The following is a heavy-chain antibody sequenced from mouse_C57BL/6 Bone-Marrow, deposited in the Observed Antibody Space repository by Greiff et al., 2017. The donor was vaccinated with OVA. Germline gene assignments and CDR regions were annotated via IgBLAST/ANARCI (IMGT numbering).Heavy chain of an antibody. V-gene: IGHV2-2*01. J-gene: IGHJ3*01. CDR3: ARNLGGYSPFAY. CDR2: IWSGGST. Sequence: QVQLKQSGPGLVQPSQSLSITCTVSGFSLTSYGVHWVRQSPGKGLEWLGVIWSGGSTDYNAAFISRLSISKDNSKSQVFFKMNSLQADDTAIYYCARNLGGYSPFAYWGQGTLVTVSA. D-gene: IGHD1-1*01. CDR1: GFSLTSYG.